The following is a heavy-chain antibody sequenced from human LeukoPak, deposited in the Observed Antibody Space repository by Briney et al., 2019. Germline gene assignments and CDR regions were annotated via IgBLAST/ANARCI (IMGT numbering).Heavy chain of an antibody. Sequence: SGTLSLTCTVSGGSISSYYWSWIRQPPGKGLEWIGYIYYSGSTNYNPSLKSRVTISVDTSKNQFSLKLSSVTAADTAVYYCAGGGYCSGGSCLYYYYGMDVWGQGTTVTVSS. V-gene: IGHV4-59*01. CDR1: GGSISSYY. CDR3: AGGGYCSGGSCLYYYYGMDV. CDR2: IYYSGST. D-gene: IGHD2-15*01. J-gene: IGHJ6*02.